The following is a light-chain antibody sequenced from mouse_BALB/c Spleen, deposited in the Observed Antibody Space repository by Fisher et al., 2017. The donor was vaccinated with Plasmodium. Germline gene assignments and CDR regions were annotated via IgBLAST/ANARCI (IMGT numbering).Light chain of an antibody. V-gene: IGKV1-135*01. CDR1: QSLLDSDGKTY. Sequence: DIVMTQTPLTLSVTVGQPASISCKSSQSLLDSDGKTYLSWFLQRPGQSPKRLIYLVSKLDSGVPDRFTGSGSGTDFTLKISRVEAEDLGVYFCSQSTYLPLTFGSGTKLEIK. J-gene: IGKJ4*01. CDR2: LVS. CDR3: SQSTYLPLT.